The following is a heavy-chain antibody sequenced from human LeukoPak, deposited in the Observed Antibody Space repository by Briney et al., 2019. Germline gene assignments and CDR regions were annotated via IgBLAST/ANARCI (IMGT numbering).Heavy chain of an antibody. V-gene: IGHV4-31*03. CDR2: THYSGNS. J-gene: IGHJ3*02. CDR1: GGSITSGGYY. CDR3: AKVLVLVAGRRDRSLVAFDI. Sequence: SQTLSLTCTVSGGSITSGGYYWSWIRQLPGKGLEWIGYTHYSGNSYYNPSLKGRASLTVDTSKNQLSLKLYSVTAADTAVYYCAKVLVLVAGRRDRSLVAFDIWGRGTLVTVSS. D-gene: IGHD3-3*01.